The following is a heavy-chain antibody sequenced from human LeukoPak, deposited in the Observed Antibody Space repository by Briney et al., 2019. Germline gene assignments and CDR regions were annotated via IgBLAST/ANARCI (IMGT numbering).Heavy chain of an antibody. CDR2: IWYDGSNK. D-gene: IGHD2-2*01. CDR1: GFTFSSYG. V-gene: IGHV3-33*06. CDR3: AKDSIHLLGYCSSTSCYAFDY. Sequence: QPGGSLRLSCAASGFTFSSYGMHWVRQAPGKGLEWVAVIWYDGSNKYYADSVKGRFTISRDNSKNTLYLQMNSLRAEDTAVYYCAKDSIHLLGYCSSTSCYAFDYWGQGTLVTVSS. J-gene: IGHJ4*02.